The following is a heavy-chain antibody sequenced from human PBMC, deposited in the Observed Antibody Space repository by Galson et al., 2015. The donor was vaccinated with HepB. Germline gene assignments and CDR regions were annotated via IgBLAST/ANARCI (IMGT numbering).Heavy chain of an antibody. Sequence: SLRLSCAASGFTFGDYAMSWFRQAPGKGLEWVGFIRSKAYGGTTEYAASVKGRFTISRDDSKSIAYLQMNSLKTEDTAVYYCTRDTAANDYYYYGMDVWGQGTTVTVSS. V-gene: IGHV3-49*03. CDR1: GFTFGDYA. CDR2: IRSKAYGGTT. CDR3: TRDTAANDYYYYGMDV. D-gene: IGHD3-16*01. J-gene: IGHJ6*02.